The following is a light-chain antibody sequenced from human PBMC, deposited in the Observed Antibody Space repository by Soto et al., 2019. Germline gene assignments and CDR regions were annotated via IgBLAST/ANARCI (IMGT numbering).Light chain of an antibody. J-gene: IGLJ1*01. Sequence: QSVLTQPPSASGSPGPSVTISCTGTSSDVGGCKFVSWYQQYPGKAPKLIIYEVSKRPSGVPDRFSGSKSGNTASLTVSVLQAEDEADYYCSSCAGSNNPYVFGTGTKVTVL. CDR2: EVS. CDR1: SSDVGGCKF. V-gene: IGLV2-8*01. CDR3: SSCAGSNNPYV.